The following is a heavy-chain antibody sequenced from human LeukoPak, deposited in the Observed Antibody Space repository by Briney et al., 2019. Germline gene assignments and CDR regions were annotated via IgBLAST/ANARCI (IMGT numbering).Heavy chain of an antibody. J-gene: IGHJ4*02. CDR3: ARGRSSGWYIINYFDY. CDR1: GGSISSGGYY. D-gene: IGHD6-19*01. CDR2: IYDSGST. V-gene: IGHV4-61*08. Sequence: SETLSLTCTVSGGSISSGGYYWSWIRQPPGKGLEWIGYIYDSGSTNYNPSLKSRVTISVDTSKNQFSLELSSVTAADTAVYYCARGRSSGWYIINYFDYWGQGTLVTVSS.